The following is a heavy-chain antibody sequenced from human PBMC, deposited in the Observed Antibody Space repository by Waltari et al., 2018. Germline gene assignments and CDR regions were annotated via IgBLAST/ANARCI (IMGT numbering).Heavy chain of an antibody. J-gene: IGHJ4*02. CDR2: INAGNGNT. V-gene: IGHV1-3*01. CDR3: ARGVAVAGMKDYFDY. D-gene: IGHD6-19*01. CDR1: GYTFTSYA. Sequence: QVQLVQSGAEVKKPGASVKVSCKASGYTFTSYAMHWVRQAPGQRLEWMGWINAGNGNTKYSQKFQGRVTITRDTSASTAYMELSSLRSEDTAVYYCARGVAVAGMKDYFDYWGQGTLVTVSS.